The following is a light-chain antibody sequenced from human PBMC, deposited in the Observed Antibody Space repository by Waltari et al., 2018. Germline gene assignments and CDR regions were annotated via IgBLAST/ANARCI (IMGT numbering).Light chain of an antibody. Sequence: QSALTQPASVSGSPGQSITISCTGTSSAVGSYNLVSWYQQRPGKAPKLMIYEGTKRPTGVSNRFSGSKSGNTASLTMSGLQAEDEADYYCCSYAGSNTWVFGGGTKLTVL. CDR1: SSAVGSYNL. J-gene: IGLJ3*02. CDR3: CSYAGSNTWV. CDR2: EGT. V-gene: IGLV2-23*01.